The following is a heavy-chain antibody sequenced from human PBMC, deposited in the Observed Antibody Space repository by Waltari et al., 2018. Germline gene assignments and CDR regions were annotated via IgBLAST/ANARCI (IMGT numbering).Heavy chain of an antibody. V-gene: IGHV3-30*18. CDR2: IAYDGKRT. CDR3: AKRLFTSCGGGDCYSGADF. J-gene: IGHJ4*02. Sequence: APGKELQCVAAIAYDGKRTYYADAAKDRFTISRNHSTNTVYLQMNNLRPDDTAVYFCAKRLFTSCGGGDCYSGADFWGLGTLVSVSS. D-gene: IGHD2-21*02.